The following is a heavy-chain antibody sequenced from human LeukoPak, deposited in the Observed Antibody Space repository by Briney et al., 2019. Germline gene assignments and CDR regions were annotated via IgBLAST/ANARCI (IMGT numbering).Heavy chain of an antibody. J-gene: IGHJ6*03. CDR3: ARATYYYSKTNYYYSMDV. D-gene: IGHD3-10*01. CDR2: ISGRGGST. Sequence: GGSLRLSCAASGFTFRRYAMSWVGQAAGRGREGVASISGRGGSTYYADPGKGRFTISRDNAKNTLYLQMNSLRAEDTAVYYCARATYYYSKTNYYYSMDVWGKGTTVTVSS. V-gene: IGHV3-23*01. CDR1: GFTFRRYA.